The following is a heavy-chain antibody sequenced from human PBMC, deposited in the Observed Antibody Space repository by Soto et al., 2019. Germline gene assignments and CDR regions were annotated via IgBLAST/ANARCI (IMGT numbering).Heavy chain of an antibody. V-gene: IGHV3-48*01. D-gene: IGHD3-10*01. Sequence: EVQLVDSGGGLVQPGGSLRLSCAASGFTFSSYSMNWVRQAPGKGLEWVSYISSSSSTIYYADSVKGRFTISRDNAKNSLYLQMNSLRAEDTAVYYCARGVPFDPWGQGTLVTVSS. J-gene: IGHJ5*02. CDR1: GFTFSSYS. CDR2: ISSSSSTI. CDR3: ARGVPFDP.